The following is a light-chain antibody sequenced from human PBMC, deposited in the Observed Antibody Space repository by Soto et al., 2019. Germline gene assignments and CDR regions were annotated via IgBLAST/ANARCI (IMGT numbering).Light chain of an antibody. Sequence: QSALTQPASVSGSPGQSITISCTGTSSDVGAYGYVSWYQQHPGKAPKLMIYEVSYRPSGVSNRFSGSKSGNAASLTISGLQAEDEGDYYCSSYATGSTVVFGGGTKLTVL. CDR1: SSDVGAYGY. V-gene: IGLV2-14*01. J-gene: IGLJ2*01. CDR2: EVS. CDR3: SSYATGSTVV.